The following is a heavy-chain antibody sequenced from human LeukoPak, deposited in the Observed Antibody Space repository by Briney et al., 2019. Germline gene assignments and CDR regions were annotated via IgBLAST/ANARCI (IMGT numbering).Heavy chain of an antibody. CDR3: ARTSNVLGFSPTDCFDP. CDR2: ISAYNGNT. J-gene: IGHJ5*02. D-gene: IGHD3-16*01. Sequence: GASVKVSCKASGYSFTAFYIHWVRQAPGQGLEWMGWISAYNGNTNYAQKLQARVTMTTDTSTSTAYMELRSLRSDDTAMYYCARTSNVLGFSPTDCFDPWGQGTLVTVSS. CDR1: GYSFTAFY. V-gene: IGHV1-18*04.